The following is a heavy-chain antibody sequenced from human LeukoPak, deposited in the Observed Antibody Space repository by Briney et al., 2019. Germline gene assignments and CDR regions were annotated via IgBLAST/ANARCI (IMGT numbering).Heavy chain of an antibody. CDR1: RFTFSSYG. J-gene: IGHJ4*02. V-gene: IGHV3-30*18. CDR2: ISYDGRNK. Sequence: PERSLRLSCAASRFTFSSYGMHWVRQAPGEGLEWVAVISYDGRNKNYADSVKGRFTISRDNSKNTLYLQMNSLRVEDTAVYYCAKGDSSSWQLDYRGQGTLVTVSS. CDR3: AKGDSSSWQLDY. D-gene: IGHD6-13*01.